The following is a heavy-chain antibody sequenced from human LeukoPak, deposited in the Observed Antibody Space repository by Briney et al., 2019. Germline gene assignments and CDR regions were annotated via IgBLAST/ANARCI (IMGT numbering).Heavy chain of an antibody. V-gene: IGHV2-70*11. CDR1: GFSLSTSGMC. CDR3: ARSTVADYYYYYMDV. D-gene: IGHD6-19*01. Sequence: SGPTLVNPTQTLTLTCTFSGFSLSTSGMCVSWIRQPPGKALEWLARIDWDDDKYYSTSLKTRLTISKGTSKNQVALTMTNMDPVDTATYYCARSTVADYYYYYMDVWGKGTTVTVSS. J-gene: IGHJ6*03. CDR2: IDWDDDK.